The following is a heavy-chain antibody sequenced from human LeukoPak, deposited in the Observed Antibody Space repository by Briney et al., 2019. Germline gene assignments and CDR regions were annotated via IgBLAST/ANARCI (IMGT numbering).Heavy chain of an antibody. Sequence: GESLKISCKGSGYSFTSYWIGWVRQMPGKGLEWMGIIYPGDSDTRYSPSFQGQVTISADKSISTAYLQWSSLKASDTAMYYCAGLTDPDSSGYYYLDYWGQGTLVTVSS. CDR2: IYPGDSDT. J-gene: IGHJ4*02. V-gene: IGHV5-51*01. CDR1: GYSFTSYW. CDR3: AGLTDPDSSGYYYLDY. D-gene: IGHD3-22*01.